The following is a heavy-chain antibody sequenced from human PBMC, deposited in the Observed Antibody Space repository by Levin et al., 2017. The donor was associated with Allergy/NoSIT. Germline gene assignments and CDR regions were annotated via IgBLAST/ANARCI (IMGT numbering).Heavy chain of an antibody. CDR2: INTAGDT. D-gene: IGHD3-10*01. CDR1: GFTFSSYD. J-gene: IGHJ3*02. CDR3: ARVHRGAFDI. V-gene: IGHV3-13*01. Sequence: GGSLRLSCAASGFTFSSYDMHWVRQATGKGLAWISGINTAGDTYYPDSVKGRFTISRENAKNSLFLQMNSLRAGDTAVYYCARVHRGAFDIWGQGTMVTVSS.